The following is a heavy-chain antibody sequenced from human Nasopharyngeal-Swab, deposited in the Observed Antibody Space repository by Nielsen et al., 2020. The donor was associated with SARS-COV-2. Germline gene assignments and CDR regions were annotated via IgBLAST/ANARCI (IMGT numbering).Heavy chain of an antibody. Sequence: ASVKVSCKASGYTFTGFYMHWVRQAPGQGLEWMGWINPNSGGTNYAQKFQGWVTMTRDTSISTVYMELNRLRSDDTAVYYCARAGLTAALNDASDLWGQGTMVTVSS. V-gene: IGHV1-2*04. D-gene: IGHD6-13*01. CDR1: GYTFTGFY. CDR3: ARAGLTAALNDASDL. CDR2: INPNSGGT. J-gene: IGHJ3*01.